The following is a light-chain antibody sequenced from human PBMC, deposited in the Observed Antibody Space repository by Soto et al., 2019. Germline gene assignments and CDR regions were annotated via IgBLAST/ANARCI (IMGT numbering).Light chain of an antibody. J-gene: IGLJ3*02. CDR1: SSDVGGYGF. Sequence: QSVLTQPASVSGSPGQSITISCTGTSSDVGGYGFVSWYQQHPGKVPKLIIYDVVLQPSGISDRFSGSKSGTTASLTISGLQAEDEADYYCSSYTSSTYWVFGGGTKVTVL. V-gene: IGLV2-14*01. CDR2: DVV. CDR3: SSYTSSTYWV.